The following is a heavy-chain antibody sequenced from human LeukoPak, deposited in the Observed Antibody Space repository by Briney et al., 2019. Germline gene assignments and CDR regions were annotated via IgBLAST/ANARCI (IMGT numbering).Heavy chain of an antibody. Sequence: PSETLSLTCSVSGGSINNHIWSWIRQPPGKGLEWIGYIYYSGSTNYNPSLKSRVTISLDTSKNQFSLKLSSVTAADTAVYYCARAQPASIWGSYPRYFDYWGQGTLVTVSS. CDR2: IYYSGST. D-gene: IGHD3-16*01. J-gene: IGHJ4*02. CDR3: ARAQPASIWGSYPRYFDY. CDR1: GGSINNHI. V-gene: IGHV4-59*11.